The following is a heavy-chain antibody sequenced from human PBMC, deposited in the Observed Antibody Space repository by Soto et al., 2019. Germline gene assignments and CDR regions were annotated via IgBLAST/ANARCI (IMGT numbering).Heavy chain of an antibody. CDR2: IIPIFGTA. Sequence: ASVNVSCKASGGTFSSYAINWVRQAPGQGLEWMGGIIPIFGTATCAQKLQGRVTITADESTSTAYMELSILRSEDTAVFYCARAPRWGSGWSYSEYWGQGDTVTVSS. J-gene: IGHJ4*02. V-gene: IGHV1-69*13. D-gene: IGHD6-19*01. CDR3: ARAPRWGSGWSYSEY. CDR1: GGTFSSYA.